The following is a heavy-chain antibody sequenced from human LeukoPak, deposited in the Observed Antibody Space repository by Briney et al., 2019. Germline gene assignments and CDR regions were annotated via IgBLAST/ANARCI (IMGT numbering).Heavy chain of an antibody. CDR2: IIPIFGTA. V-gene: IGHV1-69*06. CDR1: GGTFSSYA. Sequence: GASVKLSCKASGGTFSSYAISWVRQAPGQGLEWMGGIIPIFGTANYAQKFQGRATITADKSTSTAYMELSSLRSEDTAVYYCARASYSYALVRYYYYYMDVWGKGTTVTVSS. J-gene: IGHJ6*03. D-gene: IGHD5-18*01. CDR3: ARASYSYALVRYYYYYMDV.